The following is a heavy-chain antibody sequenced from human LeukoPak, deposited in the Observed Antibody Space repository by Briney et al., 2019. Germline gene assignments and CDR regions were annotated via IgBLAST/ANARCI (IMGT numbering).Heavy chain of an antibody. J-gene: IGHJ6*03. CDR3: AKDLWSGYPSYYMDV. Sequence: GGSLRLSCAASGFTVSSYGMHWVRQAPGKGLEWVAFIRYDGSNKYYADSVKGRFTISRDNSKNTLYLQMNSLRAEDTAVYYCAKDLWSGYPSYYMDVWGKGTTVTVSS. CDR2: IRYDGSNK. CDR1: GFTVSSYG. V-gene: IGHV3-30*02. D-gene: IGHD3-3*01.